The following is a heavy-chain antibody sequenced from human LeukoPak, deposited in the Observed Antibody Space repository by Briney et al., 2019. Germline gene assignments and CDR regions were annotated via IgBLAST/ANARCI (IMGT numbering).Heavy chain of an antibody. CDR3: ARERGDYSAFDI. CDR1: GGSISSYY. V-gene: IGHV4-59*01. Sequence: SETLSLTCTVSGGSISSYYWSWIRQPPGKGLEWIGYIYYSGSTNYNPSLKSRVTISVDTSKNQFSLKLSPVTAADTAVYYCARERGDYSAFDIWGQGTMVTVSS. D-gene: IGHD4-17*01. CDR2: IYYSGST. J-gene: IGHJ3*02.